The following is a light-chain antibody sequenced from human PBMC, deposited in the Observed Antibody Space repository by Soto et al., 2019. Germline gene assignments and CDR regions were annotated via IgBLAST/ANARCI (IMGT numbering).Light chain of an antibody. V-gene: IGKV1-17*01. CDR3: QQYDSYY. Sequence: DIQMTQSPSSLSASVGYRVTITCRASKTISNYLNWYQKKPGKAPQLLIYDASTLQRGVPSRFSGSGYGTELNLTISSMQPDDFATYYCQQYDSYYFGGGTQVDIK. CDR2: DAS. CDR1: KTISNY. J-gene: IGKJ4*01.